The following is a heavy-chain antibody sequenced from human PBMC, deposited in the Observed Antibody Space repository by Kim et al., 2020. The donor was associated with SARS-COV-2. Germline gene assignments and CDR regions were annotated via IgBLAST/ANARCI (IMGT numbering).Heavy chain of an antibody. V-gene: IGHV4-34*01. CDR1: GGSFSGYY. D-gene: IGHD3-9*01. J-gene: IGHJ5*02. CDR3: ARGAKRYFDWLLNGFDP. Sequence: SETLSLTCAVYGGSFSGYYWSWIRQPPGKGLEWIGEINHSGSTNYNPSLKSRVTISVDTSKNQFSLKLSSVTAADTAVYYCARGAKRYFDWLLNGFDPWG. CDR2: INHSGST.